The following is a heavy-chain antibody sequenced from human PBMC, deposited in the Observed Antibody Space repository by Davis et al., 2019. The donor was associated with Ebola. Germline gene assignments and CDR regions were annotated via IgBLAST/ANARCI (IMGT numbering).Heavy chain of an antibody. D-gene: IGHD3-3*01. CDR1: GFTFSSYS. CDR2: ISSSSSYI. CDR3: ARSGPEWLLTH. J-gene: IGHJ4*02. V-gene: IGHV3-21*01. Sequence: GGSLRLSCAASGFTFSSYSMNWVRQAPGKGLEWASSISSSSSYIYYADSVKGRFTISRDNAKNSLYLQMNSLRAEDTAVYYCARSGPEWLLTHWGQGTLVTVSS.